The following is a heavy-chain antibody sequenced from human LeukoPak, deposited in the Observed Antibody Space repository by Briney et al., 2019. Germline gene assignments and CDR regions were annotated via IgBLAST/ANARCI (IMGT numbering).Heavy chain of an antibody. V-gene: IGHV3-30*02. CDR1: GFTFSSYG. J-gene: IGHJ5*02. CDR2: IRYDGSNK. CDR3: AKETPMGPQVLRFLEWFMNWFDP. D-gene: IGHD3-3*01. Sequence: PGGSLRLSCAASGFTFSSYGMHWVRQAPGKGLEWVAFIRYDGSNKYYADSVKGRFTISRDNSKNTLYLQMNSLRAEDTAVYYCAKETPMGPQVLRFLEWFMNWFDPWGQGTLVTVSS.